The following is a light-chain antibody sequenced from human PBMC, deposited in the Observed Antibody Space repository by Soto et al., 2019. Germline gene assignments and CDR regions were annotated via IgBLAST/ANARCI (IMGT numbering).Light chain of an antibody. Sequence: DIVMTQSPDSLAVSLGERATINCKSSQSVLYSSNNKNYLAWYQQKPGQPPKLLIYWASTRYSGVPDRFSGSGSGTDFTLTISSLKAEDVAVYYCQQYYSSPRTFGQVTKLDIK. V-gene: IGKV4-1*01. J-gene: IGKJ2*01. CDR2: WAS. CDR3: QQYYSSPRT. CDR1: QSVLYSSNNKNY.